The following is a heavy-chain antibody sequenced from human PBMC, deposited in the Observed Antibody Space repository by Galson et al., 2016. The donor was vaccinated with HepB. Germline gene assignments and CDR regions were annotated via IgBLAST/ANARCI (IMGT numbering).Heavy chain of an antibody. J-gene: IGHJ6*02. CDR1: GFIFRNAW. V-gene: IGHV3-23*01. CDR2: INGTGTIT. D-gene: IGHD3/OR15-3a*01. Sequence: SLRLSCAASGFIFRNAWMSWVRQAPGKGLEWVSAINGTGTITKYADSVKGRFTISRDNSKNTMYLQVNSLRAEDTAVYYCARGGLGNYYAYGMDVWGHGTTVTVSS. CDR3: ARGGLGNYYAYGMDV.